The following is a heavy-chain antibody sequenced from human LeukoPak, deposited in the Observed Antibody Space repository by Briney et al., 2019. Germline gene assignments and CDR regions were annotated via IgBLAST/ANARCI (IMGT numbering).Heavy chain of an antibody. V-gene: IGHV1-2*02. CDR1: GYTFTVYY. CDR3: AREAYGSGSFRTYYYYMDV. J-gene: IGHJ6*03. D-gene: IGHD3-10*01. Sequence: ASVTVSCTASGYTFTVYYMHWVRQAPGQGLEWMGWINPNSGGTNYAQKFQGRVTITRDTSISTAYIELSRLRSDDTAVYYCAREAYGSGSFRTYYYYMDVWGKGTTVTISS. CDR2: INPNSGGT.